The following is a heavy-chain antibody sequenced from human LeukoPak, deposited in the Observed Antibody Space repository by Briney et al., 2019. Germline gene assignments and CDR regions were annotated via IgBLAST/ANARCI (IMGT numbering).Heavy chain of an antibody. Sequence: SETLSLTCGVYGGSFSDYYWSWIRQPPGKGLEWIGEINHSGSTNYNPSLKSRVTISVDTSKNQFSLKLNSVTAADTAVYYCARVTGYVIEDYFDYWGQGILVTVSS. CDR3: ARVTGYVIEDYFDY. CDR2: INHSGST. CDR1: GGSFSDYY. J-gene: IGHJ4*02. V-gene: IGHV4-34*01. D-gene: IGHD3-9*01.